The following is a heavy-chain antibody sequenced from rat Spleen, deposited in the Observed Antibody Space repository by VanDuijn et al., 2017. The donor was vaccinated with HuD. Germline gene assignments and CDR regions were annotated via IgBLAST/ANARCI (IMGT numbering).Heavy chain of an antibody. CDR2: LWGDGST. J-gene: IGHJ2*01. V-gene: IGHV2-1*01. CDR1: GFSLISNS. CDR3: ARWGDY. Sequence: QVQLKESGPGLVQPSQTLSLICTVSGFSLISNSVHWVRQPPGKGLEWMAGLWGDGSTYYNSALKSRLSISRDTSKSQVFLKMNSLQTEDTAMYFCARWGDYWGQGVMVTVSS.